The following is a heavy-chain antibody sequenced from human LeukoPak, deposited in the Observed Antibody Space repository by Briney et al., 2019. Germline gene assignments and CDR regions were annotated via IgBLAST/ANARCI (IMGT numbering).Heavy chain of an antibody. J-gene: IGHJ4*02. V-gene: IGHV3-23*01. CDR1: GFTFSSYA. Sequence: PGESLRLSCAASGFTFSSYAMSWVRQAPGKGLEWVSAISGGGGSTYYANSVKGRFTISRDNSKNTLYLQMNSPRVEDTAVYYCAKYRGSYHDYWGQGTLVTVSS. CDR3: AKYRGSYHDY. CDR2: ISGGGGST. D-gene: IGHD1-26*01.